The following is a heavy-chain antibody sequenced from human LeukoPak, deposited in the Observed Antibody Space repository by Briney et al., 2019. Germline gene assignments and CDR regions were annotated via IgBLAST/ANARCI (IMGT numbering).Heavy chain of an antibody. J-gene: IGHJ6*02. CDR1: GDSISSYY. V-gene: IGHV4-59*01. CDR2: VYYIGST. D-gene: IGHD3-3*01. CDR3: ARRNYDFLSDYGLDV. Sequence: SETLSLTCSVSGDSISSYYWDWIRQAPGKGLEWIGFVYYIGSTNYNPSLNSRVTMSVDTSKNQISLRLSPVSAADTATYYCARRNYDFLSDYGLDVWGQGTTVTVSS.